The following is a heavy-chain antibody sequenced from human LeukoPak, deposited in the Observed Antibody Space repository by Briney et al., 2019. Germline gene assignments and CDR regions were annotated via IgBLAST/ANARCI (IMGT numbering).Heavy chain of an antibody. V-gene: IGHV1-46*01. CDR1: GYTFTSYY. CDR3: ARESSWCPGDY. CDR2: INPSGGST. D-gene: IGHD2-15*01. Sequence: ASVKVSCKTSGYTFTSYYMHWVRQAPGQGLEWMGIINPSGGSTSYAQKFRGRITMTRDTSTSTVYMELSSLRSEDTAVYYCARESSWCPGDYWGQGTLVTVSS. J-gene: IGHJ4*02.